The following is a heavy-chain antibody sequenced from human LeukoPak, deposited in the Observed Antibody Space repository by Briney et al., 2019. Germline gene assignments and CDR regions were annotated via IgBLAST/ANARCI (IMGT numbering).Heavy chain of an antibody. CDR3: TLPGDSSGYPFDY. V-gene: IGHV3-73*01. J-gene: IGHJ4*02. CDR1: GFTFSGSA. D-gene: IGHD3-22*01. Sequence: PGGSLKLSCAASGFTFSGSAMHWVRQASGKGLEWVGRIRSKANSYATAYAASVKGRFTISRDDSKNTAYLQMNSLNTEDTAVYYCTLPGDSSGYPFDYWGQGTLVTVSS. CDR2: IRSKANSYAT.